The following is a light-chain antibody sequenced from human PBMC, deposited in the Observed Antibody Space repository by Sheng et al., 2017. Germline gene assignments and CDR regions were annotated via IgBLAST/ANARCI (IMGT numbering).Light chain of an antibody. CDR2: INSDGSH. CDR1: SGHSSNA. Sequence: QLVLTQSPSASASLGASVKLTCTLSSGHSSNAIAWHQQQPEKGPRYLMKINSDGSHNKGDGIPDRFSGSSSGAERYLTISRLQSEDEADYYCQTWGXGIHVFGAGTRSPS. CDR3: QTWGXGIHV. V-gene: IGLV4-69*01. J-gene: IGLJ1*01.